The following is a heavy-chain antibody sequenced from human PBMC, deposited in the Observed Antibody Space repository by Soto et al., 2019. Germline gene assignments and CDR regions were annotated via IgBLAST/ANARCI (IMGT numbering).Heavy chain of an antibody. CDR1: GFTFSSYA. Sequence: HPGGSLRLSCAASGFTFSSYAMHWVRQAPGKGLEWVAVISYDGSDKYSADSVKGRFTISRDNSKNTLYLQMDSLRAEDTAVYYCAKDSGSYTAMVTFGDFDYWGQGTLVTVSS. CDR2: ISYDGSDK. CDR3: AKDSGSYTAMVTFGDFDY. D-gene: IGHD5-18*01. V-gene: IGHV3-30*04. J-gene: IGHJ4*02.